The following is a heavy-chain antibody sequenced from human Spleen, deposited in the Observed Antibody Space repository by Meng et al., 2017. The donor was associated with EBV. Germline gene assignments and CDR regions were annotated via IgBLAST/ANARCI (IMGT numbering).Heavy chain of an antibody. D-gene: IGHD4-17*01. CDR3: ARFYTYGDVPSEADS. CDR2: IKDTGST. V-gene: IGHV4-34*01. J-gene: IGHJ4*02. CDR1: GASLRGHY. Sequence: QVPLKQLGAGLLKPSETLSLTCAVYGASLRGHYWSWIRQAPGKGLEWIGEIKDTGSTNYNLSLKGRVTISVDKSNNQFSLKLSSVTAADTAVYYCARFYTYGDVPSEADSWGQGNLVTASS.